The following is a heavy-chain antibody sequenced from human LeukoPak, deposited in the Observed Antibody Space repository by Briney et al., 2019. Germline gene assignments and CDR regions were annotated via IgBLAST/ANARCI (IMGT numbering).Heavy chain of an antibody. CDR3: ARALPKTWLQSDFDS. Sequence: SVKVSCKASGGTFSSYAISWVRQAPGQGLEWMGGIIPIFGTANYAQKFQGRVTITADKSTSTAYMELSSLRSEDTAVYYCARALPKTWLQSDFDSWGQGTLVTVSS. V-gene: IGHV1-69*06. CDR2: IIPIFGTA. CDR1: GGTFSSYA. D-gene: IGHD5-24*01. J-gene: IGHJ4*02.